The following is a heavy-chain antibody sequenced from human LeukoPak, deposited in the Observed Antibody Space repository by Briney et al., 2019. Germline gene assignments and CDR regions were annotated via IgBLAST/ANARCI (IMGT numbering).Heavy chain of an antibody. CDR3: AKAPLKLQDSSMVGGCDI. CDR1: GFTFRGTS. D-gene: IGHD2-15*01. Sequence: GGSLRLSCEESGFTFRGTSMHWLRQAPGKGLDWVATTWFDGSKEYYADSVRGRFTISRDNFKNTVSLQMNSLRAEDTAVYFCAKAPLKLQDSSMVGGCDISGQGTMVTVSS. V-gene: IGHV3-33*06. CDR2: TWFDGSKE. J-gene: IGHJ3*02.